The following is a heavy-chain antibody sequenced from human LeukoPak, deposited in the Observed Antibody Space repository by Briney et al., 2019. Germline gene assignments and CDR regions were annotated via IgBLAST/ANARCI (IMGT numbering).Heavy chain of an antibody. CDR1: GFTFSSYA. CDR2: IFGADKNTT. V-gene: IGHV3-23*01. D-gene: IGHD3-10*01. J-gene: IGHJ4*02. CDR3: AKRNTMVRGGPCFDY. Sequence: GGSLRLSCAASGFTFSSYAMSWVRQAPGKGLEWVSIIFGADKNTTYYADSVKGRFTVSRDNSKNMLDLQMTDLRPEDTAIYYCAKRNTMVRGGPCFDYWGQGILVAVSS.